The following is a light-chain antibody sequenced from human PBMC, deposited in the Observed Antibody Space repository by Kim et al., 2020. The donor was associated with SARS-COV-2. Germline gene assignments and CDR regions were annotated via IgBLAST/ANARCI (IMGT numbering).Light chain of an antibody. CDR3: QAWDSSTYV. CDR1: KLGDKY. CDR2: QDS. Sequence: SYELTQPPSVSVSPGQTATITCSGDKLGDKYACWYQQKPGQSPVLVIYQDSKRPSGIPERSSGSNSGNTATLTICGTQAMDEADYYCQAWDSSTYVFGTG. J-gene: IGLJ1*01. V-gene: IGLV3-1*01.